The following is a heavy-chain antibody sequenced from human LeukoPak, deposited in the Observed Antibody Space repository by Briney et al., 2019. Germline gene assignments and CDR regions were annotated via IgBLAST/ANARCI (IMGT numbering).Heavy chain of an antibody. Sequence: GGSLRLSCAASGFTFSSYSMNWVRQAPGKGLEWVSYISSGNTIYYADSVKGRFTLSGDNAKNSLYLQMKSLRAEDTAVYYCARDRDPDLAGHFAFDVWGQGTMVTVSS. CDR2: ISSGNTI. V-gene: IGHV3-48*04. J-gene: IGHJ3*01. CDR1: GFTFSSYS. D-gene: IGHD2-15*01. CDR3: ARDRDPDLAGHFAFDV.